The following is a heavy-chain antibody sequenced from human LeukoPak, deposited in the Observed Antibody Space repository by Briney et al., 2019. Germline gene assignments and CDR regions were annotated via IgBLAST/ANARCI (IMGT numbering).Heavy chain of an antibody. J-gene: IGHJ4*02. CDR2: IWNDGSNK. Sequence: GGSLRLSCAASGCTFSSYGMHWVRQAPGKGLEWVAVIWNDGSNKYYADSVKGRFTISRDNSKNTLYLQMNSLRAEDTAVYYCAKDNNYDFWSGYFKMGIDYWGQGTLVTVSS. CDR3: AKDNNYDFWSGYFKMGIDY. CDR1: GCTFSSYG. V-gene: IGHV3-30*02. D-gene: IGHD3-3*01.